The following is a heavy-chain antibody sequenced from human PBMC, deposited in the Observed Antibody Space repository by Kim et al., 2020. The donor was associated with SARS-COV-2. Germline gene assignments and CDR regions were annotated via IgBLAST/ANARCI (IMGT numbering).Heavy chain of an antibody. V-gene: IGHV3-43*01. Sequence: VKGRFTIARDNSKNSLYLQMNSLRTEDTALYYCAKDIAPVAGTYTNRIDYWGQGTLVTVSS. CDR3: AKDIAPVAGTYTNRIDY. D-gene: IGHD6-19*01. J-gene: IGHJ4*02.